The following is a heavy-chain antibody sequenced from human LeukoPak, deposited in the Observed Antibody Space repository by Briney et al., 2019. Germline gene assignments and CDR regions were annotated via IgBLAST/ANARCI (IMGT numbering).Heavy chain of an antibody. CDR3: AKDRVGVPAAIYYYGMDV. D-gene: IGHD2-2*01. V-gene: IGHV4-4*07. Sequence: SETLSLTCSVSGDYSSSYYWSWIRQAAVKGLEWIGRIHGSGSTSYNPSLKSRVSMSVDTSKNQVSLNLSSVTAADTAVYYCAKDRVGVPAAIYYYGMDVWGQGTTVTVSS. CDR1: GDYSSSYY. J-gene: IGHJ6*02. CDR2: IHGSGST.